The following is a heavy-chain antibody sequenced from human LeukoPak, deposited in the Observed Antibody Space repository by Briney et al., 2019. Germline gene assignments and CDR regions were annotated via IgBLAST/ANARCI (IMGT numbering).Heavy chain of an antibody. D-gene: IGHD1-1*01. V-gene: IGHV3-48*04. CDR1: GFSFSTYS. J-gene: IGHJ4*02. CDR3: ATDSPETAAFDY. CDR2: IVGSSSNV. Sequence: GGSLRLSCTASGFSFSTYSMNWVRQAPGKGLEWVSYIVGSSSNVYYADSVKGRFTISRDNAKNSLYLQMDSLRAEDTAVYYCATDSPETAAFDYWGQGTLVTVSS.